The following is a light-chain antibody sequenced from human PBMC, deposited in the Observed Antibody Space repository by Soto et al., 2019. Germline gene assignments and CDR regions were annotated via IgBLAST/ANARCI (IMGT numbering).Light chain of an antibody. CDR3: CSYAGSYPFV. CDR1: SSYVGGYNY. J-gene: IGLJ1*01. Sequence: QSALTQPRSVSGSPGQSVTISCTGTSSYVGGYNYVSWYQQHPDKAPKLMIYDVTKRPSGVPDRFSGSKSGNTASLTISGLQAEDEADYYCCSYAGSYPFVFGTGTKVTVL. V-gene: IGLV2-11*01. CDR2: DVT.